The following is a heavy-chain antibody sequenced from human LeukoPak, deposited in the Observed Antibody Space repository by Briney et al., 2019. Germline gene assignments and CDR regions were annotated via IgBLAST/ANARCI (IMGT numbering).Heavy chain of an antibody. Sequence: GGSLRLSCAASGFTFSNYWMSWVRQAPGKGLEWVANIKQDGSEEYYVDSVKGRFTISRDNAKNSLDLQVISLRAEDTAVYYCARDQPGPYFDYWGQGTLVTVSS. CDR1: GFTFSNYW. D-gene: IGHD2-21*01. V-gene: IGHV3-7*01. CDR2: IKQDGSEE. CDR3: ARDQPGPYFDY. J-gene: IGHJ4*02.